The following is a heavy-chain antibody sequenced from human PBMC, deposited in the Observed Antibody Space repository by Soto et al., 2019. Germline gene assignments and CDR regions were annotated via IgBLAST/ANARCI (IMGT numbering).Heavy chain of an antibody. CDR2: INAGNGNT. CDR3: AREQKDTAMVRRGLDY. V-gene: IGHV1-3*01. D-gene: IGHD5-18*01. CDR1: GYTFTSYA. Sequence: QVPLVQSGAEVKKPGASVKVSCKASGYTFTSYAMHWVRQAPGQRLEWMGWINAGNGNTKYSQKFQGRVTITRDTSASTAYMELSSLRSEDTAVYYCAREQKDTAMVRRGLDYWGQGTLVTVSS. J-gene: IGHJ4*02.